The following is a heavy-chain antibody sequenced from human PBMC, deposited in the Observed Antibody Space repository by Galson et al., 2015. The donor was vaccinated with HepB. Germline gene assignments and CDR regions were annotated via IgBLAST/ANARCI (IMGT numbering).Heavy chain of an antibody. Sequence: TLSLTCTVSGGSVSSGSYYWSWIRQPPGKGLEWIGYIYYSGSTNYNPSLKSRVTISVDTSKNQFSLKLSSVTAADTAVYYCASGGYSGYDYGAFDIWGQGTMVTVSS. CDR2: IYYSGST. V-gene: IGHV4-61*01. D-gene: IGHD5-12*01. CDR3: ASGGYSGYDYGAFDI. CDR1: GGSVSSGSYY. J-gene: IGHJ3*02.